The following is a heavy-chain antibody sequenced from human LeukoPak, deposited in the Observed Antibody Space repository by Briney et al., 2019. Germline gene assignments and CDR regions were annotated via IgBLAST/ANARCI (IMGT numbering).Heavy chain of an antibody. CDR3: TSRDTVDFDY. CDR2: IWYDGSNK. V-gene: IGHV3-33*01. CDR1: GFTFGSHG. J-gene: IGHJ4*02. D-gene: IGHD2-15*01. Sequence: GRSLRLSCAASGFTFGSHGMHWVRQAPGKGLEWVAVIWYDGSNKYYADSVKGRFTISRDNSKNTLYLQMNSLRAEDTAVYYCTSRDTVDFDYWGQGTLVTVSS.